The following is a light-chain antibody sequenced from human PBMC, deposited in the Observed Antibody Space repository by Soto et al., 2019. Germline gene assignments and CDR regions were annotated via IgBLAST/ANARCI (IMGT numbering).Light chain of an antibody. CDR1: SSDVGDYNF. J-gene: IGLJ3*02. CDR2: EVS. V-gene: IGLV2-14*01. Sequence: QSVLTQPASVSGSPGQSITISCTGTSSDVGDYNFVSWYQHHPGKAPKLIIYEVSDRPSGVSNRFSGSKSGNTASLTISGLQAEDEADYYCSSYTRTSTWVFGGGTQLTVL. CDR3: SSYTRTSTWV.